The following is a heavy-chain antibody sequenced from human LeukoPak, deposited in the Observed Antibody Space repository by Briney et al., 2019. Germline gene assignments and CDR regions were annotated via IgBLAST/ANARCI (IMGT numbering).Heavy chain of an antibody. CDR3: VREWDGFDI. J-gene: IGHJ3*02. CDR2: ISKEAGFM. CDR1: GYIFIEYV. D-gene: IGHD1-26*01. Sequence: GGCLRLSRAAPGYIFIEYVMHWVRQAPGEGIEGVAVISKEAGFMYRADSVKRRFSISRNNSENTYLQMNGLRVDDTAMYYCVREWDGFDIWGQGTFVTVS. V-gene: IGHV3-30*01.